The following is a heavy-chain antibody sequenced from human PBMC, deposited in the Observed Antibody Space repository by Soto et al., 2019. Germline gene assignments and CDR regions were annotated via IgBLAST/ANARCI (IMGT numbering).Heavy chain of an antibody. CDR1: GFTFSNYA. CDR3: ATVGSGSTCYWYFDS. J-gene: IGHJ4*02. V-gene: IGHV3-30*03. CDR2: ISYDGGNA. Sequence: QVHLAESGGGVVQPGRSLRLSCAASGFTFSNYAMHWVRQAPGKGLEWVAIISYDGGNASYADSVKGRFTISRDNSKNMVFLQMSSLRAEDTAVYYCATVGSGSTCYWYFDSWGPGTLVTVSS. D-gene: IGHD2-15*01.